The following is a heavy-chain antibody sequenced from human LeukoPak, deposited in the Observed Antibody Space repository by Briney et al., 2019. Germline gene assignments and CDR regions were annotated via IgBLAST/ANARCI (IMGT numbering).Heavy chain of an antibody. CDR1: GGSISSYY. CDR2: IYYSGST. V-gene: IGHV4-59*05. Sequence: KPSETLSLTCTVSGGSISSYYWSWIRQPPGKGLEWIGSIYYSGSTYYNPSLKSRVTISVDTSKNQFSLKLSSVTAADTAVYYCARLFDCSSTSCLGGSNWFDPWGQGTLVTVSS. CDR3: ARLFDCSSTSCLGGSNWFDP. D-gene: IGHD2-2*01. J-gene: IGHJ5*02.